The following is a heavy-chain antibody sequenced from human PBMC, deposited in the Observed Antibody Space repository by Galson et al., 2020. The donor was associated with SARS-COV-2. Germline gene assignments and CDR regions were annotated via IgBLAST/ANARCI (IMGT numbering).Heavy chain of an antibody. D-gene: IGHD2-15*01. CDR3: ARGAEERRIIVVVRYYYSYMDV. CDR2: INHRGST. Sequence: SETLSLTCAVYGGSFRNYYWTWIRQSPEKGLEWLGEINHRGSTNYNPSIKSRVAMSVDASKNQFSLSLSSVTAADTAVYYCARGAEERRIIVVVRYYYSYMDVWGSGTTVTVSS. J-gene: IGHJ6*03. CDR1: GGSFRNYY. V-gene: IGHV4-34*01.